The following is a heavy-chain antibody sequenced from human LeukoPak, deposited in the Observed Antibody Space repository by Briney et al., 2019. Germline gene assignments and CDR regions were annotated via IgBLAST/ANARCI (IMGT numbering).Heavy chain of an antibody. CDR3: AKSSRQWPFDY. Sequence: TGGSLRLSCAASGFTFSSYGMHWVRQAPGKGLEWVAVISYDGSNKYYADSVKGRFTISRDNSKNTLYLQMNSLRAEDTAVYYCAKSSRQWPFDYWGQGTLVTVSS. CDR1: GFTFSSYG. D-gene: IGHD6-19*01. CDR2: ISYDGSNK. J-gene: IGHJ4*02. V-gene: IGHV3-30*18.